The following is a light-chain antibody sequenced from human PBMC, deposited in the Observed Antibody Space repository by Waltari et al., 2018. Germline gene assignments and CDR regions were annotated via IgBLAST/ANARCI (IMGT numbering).Light chain of an antibody. V-gene: IGKV1-27*01. CDR3: QKYNSAPRT. J-gene: IGKJ1*01. CDR2: AAS. Sequence: DIQMTQSPSSLSASVGDRVTITCRASQGISKYLAWYQQKPGKVPKLLIYAASTLQSGVPSRSSGSGSGTDFTLTISSLQPEDVATYYCQKYNSAPRTFHQGTKVEIK. CDR1: QGISKY.